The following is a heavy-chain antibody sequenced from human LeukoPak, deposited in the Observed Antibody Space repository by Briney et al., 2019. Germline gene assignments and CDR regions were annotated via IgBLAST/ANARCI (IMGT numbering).Heavy chain of an antibody. CDR2: IVYSGDT. Sequence: TSETLSLAWTVAGGSINSSSYYWGWIRQPPVKGLDGCGSIVYSGDTYDNPCLKSRVTISVDTSTNQFSLKLNSVTAADTAVYYCARDRRYCSGGSCSYYMDVWGKGTTVTISS. D-gene: IGHD2-15*01. V-gene: IGHV4-39*02. CDR1: GGSINSSSYY. CDR3: ARDRRYCSGGSCSYYMDV. J-gene: IGHJ6*03.